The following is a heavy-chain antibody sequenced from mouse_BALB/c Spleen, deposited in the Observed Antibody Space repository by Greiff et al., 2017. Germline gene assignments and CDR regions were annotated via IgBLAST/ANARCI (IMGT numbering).Heavy chain of an antibody. CDR1: GFTFTDYY. CDR2: IRNKANGYTT. D-gene: IGHD3-1*01. Sequence: EVMLVESGGGLVQPGGSLRLSCATSGFTFTDYYMSWVRQPPGKALEWLGFIRNKANGYTTEYSASVKGRFTISRDNSQSILYLQMNTLRAEDSATYYCARDRSGYYAMDYWGQGTSVTVSS. CDR3: ARDRSGYYAMDY. V-gene: IGHV7-3*02. J-gene: IGHJ4*01.